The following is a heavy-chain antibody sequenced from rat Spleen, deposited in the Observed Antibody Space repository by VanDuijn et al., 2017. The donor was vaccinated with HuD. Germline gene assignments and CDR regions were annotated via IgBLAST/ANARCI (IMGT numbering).Heavy chain of an antibody. J-gene: IGHJ1*01. Sequence: EVQLVESDGGLVQPGRSLKLSCAPSGFSFSMYGMAWVRQAPTKGLEWVASISYDGTATYYRDSVKGRFTISRDNAKSTLYLQLDSLRSEDTATYYCARHPQLGTYWYFDFWGPGTMVTVSS. D-gene: IGHD3-4*01. CDR2: ISYDGTAT. CDR3: ARHPQLGTYWYFDF. V-gene: IGHV5-29*01. CDR1: GFSFSMYG.